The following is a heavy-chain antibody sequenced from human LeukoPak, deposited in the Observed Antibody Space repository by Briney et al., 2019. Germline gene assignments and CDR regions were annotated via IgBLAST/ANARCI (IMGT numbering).Heavy chain of an antibody. J-gene: IGHJ3*02. CDR1: GYSFTTFW. CDR3: VRPSRGYRGPFDI. D-gene: IGHD3-22*01. Sequence: GESLKISCKGAGYSFTTFWIAWVRQMPGKGLEWMGIIYPGISDTRYNPSFQGQVTISADKSISTAYLQWSSLKASDIAMYYCVRPSRGYRGPFDIWGQGTMVTVSS. V-gene: IGHV5-51*01. CDR2: IYPGISDT.